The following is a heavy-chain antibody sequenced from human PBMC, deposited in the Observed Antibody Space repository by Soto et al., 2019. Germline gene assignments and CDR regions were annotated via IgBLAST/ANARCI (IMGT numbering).Heavy chain of an antibody. J-gene: IGHJ4*02. CDR3: AKDEGYCGYDSGPDY. V-gene: IGHV3-30*18. CDR2: ISYDGSNK. CDR1: GFTFSSYG. Sequence: QVQLVESGGGVVQPGRSLRLSCAASGFTFSSYGMHWVRQAPGKGLEWVAVISYDGSNKYYADSVKGRFTISRDKSKNTLYLQMNSLRDEDTAVYYCAKDEGYCGYDSGPDYWGQGTLVTVSS. D-gene: IGHD5-12*01.